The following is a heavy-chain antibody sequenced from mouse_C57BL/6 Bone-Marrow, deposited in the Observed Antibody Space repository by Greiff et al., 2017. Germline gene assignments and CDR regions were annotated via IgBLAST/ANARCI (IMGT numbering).Heavy chain of an antibody. CDR1: GYTFTSYW. D-gene: IGHD2-4*01. CDR3: ARLGIYYDYG. V-gene: IGHV1-64*01. CDR2: IHPNSGST. Sequence: QVQLQQPGAELVKPGASVKLSCKASGYTFTSYWMHWVKQRPGPGLEWIGIIHPNSGSTNYNEKFKSKATLTVDKSSSTAYMPLSSLTSEDSAVYCCARLGIYYDYGWGQGTLVNVSA. J-gene: IGHJ3*01.